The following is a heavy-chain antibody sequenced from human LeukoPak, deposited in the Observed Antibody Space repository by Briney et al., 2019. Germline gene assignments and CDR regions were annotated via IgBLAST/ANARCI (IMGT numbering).Heavy chain of an antibody. CDR3: ARVAGIQLWSGAYYFDY. D-gene: IGHD5-18*01. J-gene: IGHJ4*02. CDR2: IYYSGST. CDR1: GGSVSSGSNY. V-gene: IGHV4-61*01. Sequence: KPSETLSLTCIVSGGSVSSGSNYWSWIRQPPGKGLEWIGYIYYSGSTNYNPSLKSRVTISVDTSKNQFSLKLSSVTAADTAVYYCARVAGIQLWSGAYYFDYWGQGTLVTVSS.